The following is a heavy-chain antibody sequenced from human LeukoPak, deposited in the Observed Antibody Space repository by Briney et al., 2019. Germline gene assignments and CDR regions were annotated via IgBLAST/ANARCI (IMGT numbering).Heavy chain of an antibody. CDR1: GFIFNNYG. V-gene: IGHV3-23*01. J-gene: IGHJ5*02. D-gene: IGHD3-22*01. CDR3: AKGSSGYFSDL. CDR2: ISNDGGGT. Sequence: GGSLRLSCAASGFIFNNYGLVWVRQAPGKGLEWVSAISNDGGGTTYADFVKGRFSVSRDNSKNTLFLQMNSLRAEDTALYYCAKGSSGYFSDLWGQGTLVTVSS.